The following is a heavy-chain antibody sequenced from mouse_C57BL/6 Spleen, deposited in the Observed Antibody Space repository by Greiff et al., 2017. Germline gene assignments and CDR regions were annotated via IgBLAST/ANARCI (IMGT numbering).Heavy chain of an antibody. CDR1: GYTFTSYW. V-gene: IGHV1-50*01. J-gene: IGHJ2*01. D-gene: IGHD2-10*02. CDR2: IDPSDSYT. CDR3: ATYGNYVLDY. Sequence: QVQLQQPGAELVKPGASVKLSCKASGYTFTSYWMQWVKQRPGQGLEWIGEIDPSDSYTNYNQKFKGKATLTVDTSSSTAYMQLSSLTSEDSAVYYCATYGNYVLDYWGQGTTLTVSS.